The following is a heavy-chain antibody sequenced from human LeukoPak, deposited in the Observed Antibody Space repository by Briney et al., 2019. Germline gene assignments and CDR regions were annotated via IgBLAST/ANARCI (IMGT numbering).Heavy chain of an antibody. CDR1: GGSIGSYY. CDR2: IYYSGST. J-gene: IGHJ3*02. CDR3: AGSGWYGAFDI. V-gene: IGHV4-59*01. D-gene: IGHD6-19*01. Sequence: SETLSLTCTVSGGSIGSYYWSWIRQPPGKGLEWIGYIYYSGSTNYNPSLKSRVTMSVDTSKKQFPLKLSSVTAADTAVYYCAGSGWYGAFDIWGQGTMVTVSS.